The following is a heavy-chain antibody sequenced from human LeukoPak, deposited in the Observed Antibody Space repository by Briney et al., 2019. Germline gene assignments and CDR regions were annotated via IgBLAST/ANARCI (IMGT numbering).Heavy chain of an antibody. CDR3: ARSPGATFDY. D-gene: IGHD7-27*01. CDR2: VYFRGTT. V-gene: IGHV4-59*01. CDR1: GGSISSYY. J-gene: IGHJ4*02. Sequence: LESLSLTCTVSGGSISSYYWSWIRQPPGKGLEWIGYVYFRGTTNYNPSIKSRVTISVDTSKNQFSLKLTSVTAADTAVYYCARSPGATFDYWGQGSLVTVSS.